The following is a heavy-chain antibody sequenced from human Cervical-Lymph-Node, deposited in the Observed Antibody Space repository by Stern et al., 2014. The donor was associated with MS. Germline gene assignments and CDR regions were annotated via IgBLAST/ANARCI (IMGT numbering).Heavy chain of an antibody. D-gene: IGHD3-9*01. CDR3: ARAKKIDRLLFGAFDI. J-gene: IGHJ3*02. CDR1: GDSTSGDS. V-gene: IGHV4-59*01. Sequence: QLQLQESGPGLVKPSETLSLTCTVSGDSTSGDSWSWIRQPPGKGLEWIGAVYDSERTIYNPSVKSRVTISFDTSKNHFSLRLTSVTAADTAVYYCARAKKIDRLLFGAFDIWGRGTMVTVSS. CDR2: VYDSERT.